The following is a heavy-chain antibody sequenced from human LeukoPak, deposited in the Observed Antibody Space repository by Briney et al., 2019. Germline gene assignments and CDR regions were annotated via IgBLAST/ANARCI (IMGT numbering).Heavy chain of an antibody. V-gene: IGHV3-7*04. D-gene: IGHD6-13*01. J-gene: IGHJ4*02. Sequence: PGGSLRLSCAASGFTFSGYWMCWVRQAPGKGLEWVANIKPDGSEEYYVDSAKGRFTVSRDNAKDSVYLQMNSLRAEDTAVYYCTRGSNWAFDSWGQGTLVTVSS. CDR2: IKPDGSEE. CDR1: GFTFSGYW. CDR3: TRGSNWAFDS.